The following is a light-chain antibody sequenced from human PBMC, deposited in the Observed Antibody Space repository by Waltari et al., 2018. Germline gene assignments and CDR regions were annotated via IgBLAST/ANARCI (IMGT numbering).Light chain of an antibody. CDR2: GAS. J-gene: IGKJ1*01. CDR1: QTVSRT. CDR3: QHYVRLPAT. Sequence: VVLTQSPGTLSLSPGERATLFCRASQTVSRTLAWYQPKPGQAPRLLIYGASIRATGIPDRFSGSGSGTDFSLTISRLEPEDFAVYYCQHYVRLPATFGQGTKVEIK. V-gene: IGKV3-20*01.